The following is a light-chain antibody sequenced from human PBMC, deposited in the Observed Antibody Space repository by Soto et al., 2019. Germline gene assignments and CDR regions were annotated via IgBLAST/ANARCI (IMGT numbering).Light chain of an antibody. CDR2: RAS. CDR1: RNISSD. V-gene: IGKV1-39*01. CDR3: QQSYSTLPYT. Sequence: IQMTQSPSSLSASVGDRFTLSCRSSRNISSDLNWYQLKPGKAPKLLIYRASTLQNGVPSRFSGSGSATDFTLTITTLQPEDVATYSCQQSYSTLPYTFGQGTKVDIK. J-gene: IGKJ2*01.